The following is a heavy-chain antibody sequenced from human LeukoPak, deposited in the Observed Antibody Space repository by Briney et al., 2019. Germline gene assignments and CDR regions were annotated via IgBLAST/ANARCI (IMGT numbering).Heavy chain of an antibody. J-gene: IGHJ4*02. D-gene: IGHD2-2*01. Sequence: ASVKVSCKASGYTFTGYYMHWVRQAPGQGLEWMGWINPNSGGTNYAQKFQGRVTMTRDTSISTAYVELSRLRSDDTAVYYCVSLKDCSSTSCYGFDYWGQGTLVTVSS. CDR2: INPNSGGT. CDR1: GYTFTGYY. V-gene: IGHV1-2*02. CDR3: VSLKDCSSTSCYGFDY.